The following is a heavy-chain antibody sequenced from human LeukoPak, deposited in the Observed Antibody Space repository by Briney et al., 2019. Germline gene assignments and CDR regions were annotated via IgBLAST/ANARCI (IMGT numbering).Heavy chain of an antibody. J-gene: IGHJ1*01. V-gene: IGHV3-48*02. CDR2: ISSSSSTI. D-gene: IGHD3-22*01. CDR3: VKGQRYYDSSGYYSIEYFQH. CDR1: GFTFSSYS. Sequence: GGSLRLSCAASGFTFSSYSMIWVRQAPGKGLEWVSYISSSSSTIYYADSVKGRFTISRDNAKNSLYLQMNSLRDEDTAVYYCVKGQRYYDSSGYYSIEYFQHWGQGTLVTVSS.